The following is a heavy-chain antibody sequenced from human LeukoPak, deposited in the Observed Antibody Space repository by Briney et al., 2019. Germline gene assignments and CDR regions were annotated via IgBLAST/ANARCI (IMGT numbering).Heavy chain of an antibody. CDR1: GYTFTAYY. V-gene: IGHV1-2*02. CDR3: ASEAFCAGGSCYLHRVAS. CDR2: IDTNGGGT. Sequence: GASVKVSCKASGYTFTAYYMHWVRQAPGQGREWMGWIDTNGGGTKYAQKFQGRVTITRDTSIGTAYMELSSLISDDTAVYYCASEAFCAGGSCYLHRVASWGPGTLVTVSS. J-gene: IGHJ4*02. D-gene: IGHD2-15*01.